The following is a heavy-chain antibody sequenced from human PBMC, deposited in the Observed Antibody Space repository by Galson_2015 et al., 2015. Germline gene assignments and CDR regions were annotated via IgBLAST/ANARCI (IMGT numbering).Heavy chain of an antibody. V-gene: IGHV3-43D*04. J-gene: IGHJ4*02. D-gene: IGHD6-19*01. CDR3: ASAFLTPDMAVAGRGGY. Sequence: SLRLSCAASGFTFDDYAMHWVRQAPGKGLEWVSLISWDGGSTYYADSVKGRFTISRDNSKNSLYLQMNSLRAEDTAVYYCASAFLTPDMAVAGRGGYWGQGTLVTVSS. CDR1: GFTFDDYA. CDR2: ISWDGGST.